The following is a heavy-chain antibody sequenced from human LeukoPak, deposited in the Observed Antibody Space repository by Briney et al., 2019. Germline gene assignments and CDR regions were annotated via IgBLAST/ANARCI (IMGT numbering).Heavy chain of an antibody. CDR3: AREGSSATAFDI. D-gene: IGHD2-2*01. CDR2: ISAYNGNT. V-gene: IGHV1-18*04. Sequence: ASVKVSCKASGYTFSGYHMHWVRQAPGQGLEWMGWISAYNGNTNYAQKLQGRVTMTTDTSTSTAYMELRSLRSDDTAVYYCAREGSSATAFDIWGQGTMVTVSS. CDR1: GYTFSGYH. J-gene: IGHJ3*02.